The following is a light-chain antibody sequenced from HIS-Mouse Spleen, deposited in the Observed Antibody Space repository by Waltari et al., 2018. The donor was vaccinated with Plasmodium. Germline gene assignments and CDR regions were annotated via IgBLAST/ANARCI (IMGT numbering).Light chain of an antibody. CDR2: KAS. V-gene: IGLV3-16*01. Sequence: SYELTQPPSVSVSLGQMARIPCSGEALPKKYAYWYQQKPGQFPVLVIYKASERPSGIPERFSGSSSGTIVTLTISGVQAEDEADYYCLSADSSGTWVFGGGTKLTVL. J-gene: IGLJ3*02. CDR1: ALPKKY. CDR3: LSADSSGTWV.